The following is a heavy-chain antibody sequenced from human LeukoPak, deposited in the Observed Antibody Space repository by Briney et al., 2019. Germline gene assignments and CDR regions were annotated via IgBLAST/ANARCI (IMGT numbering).Heavy chain of an antibody. J-gene: IGHJ5*02. CDR3: ARDLTNTYYYDSSGYVWFDP. D-gene: IGHD3-22*01. CDR2: LNPKSINT. Sequence: ASVKVSCKASGYTFTTYDIYWVRQATGQGLAWMGWLNPKSINTDYAQKFQGRVTITADESTSTAYMELSSLRSEDTAVYYCARDLTNTYYYDSSGYVWFDPWGQGTLVTVSS. V-gene: IGHV1-8*01. CDR1: GYTFTTYD.